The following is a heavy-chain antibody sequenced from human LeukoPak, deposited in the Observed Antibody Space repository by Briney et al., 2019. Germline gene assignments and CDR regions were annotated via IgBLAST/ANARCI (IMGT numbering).Heavy chain of an antibody. J-gene: IGHJ6*02. CDR2: ISPNSGGT. CDR3: ARGIKASYDFWSGYYYYYGMDV. V-gene: IGHV1-2*02. CDR1: GYTFTGYY. Sequence: ASVKVSCKASGYTFTGYYMHWVRQAPGQGLEWMGWISPNSGGTNYAQKFQGRVTMTRDTSISTAYMELSRLRSDDTAVYYCARGIKASYDFWSGYYYYYGMDVWGQGTTVTVSS. D-gene: IGHD3-3*01.